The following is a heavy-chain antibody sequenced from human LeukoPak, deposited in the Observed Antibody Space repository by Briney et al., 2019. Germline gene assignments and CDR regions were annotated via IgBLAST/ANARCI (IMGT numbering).Heavy chain of an antibody. CDR1: GFTFNNYA. CDR2: ISGGGGST. D-gene: IGHD6-19*01. V-gene: IGHV3-23*01. J-gene: IGHJ6*03. Sequence: PGGSLRLSCAASGFTFNNYAMSWVRQAPGQGLEWVSTISGGGGSTYSADSVKGRFTISRDNSKNTLYLQMSSLRAEDTAVYYCAKGIHSSGWYRLYSMAHDRYYYYMDVWGKGTTVTVSS. CDR3: AKGIHSSGWYRLYSMAHDRYYYYMDV.